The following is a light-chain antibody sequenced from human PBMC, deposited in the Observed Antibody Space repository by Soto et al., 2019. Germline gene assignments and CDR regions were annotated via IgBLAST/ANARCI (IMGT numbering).Light chain of an antibody. CDR3: SSYTSRSTLGV. Sequence: QSALTQPASVSGSPGQSITISCTGTSSDVGGYNYVSWYQQHPGKAPKLMIYEVTNRPSGVSNRFSGSKSGNTASLTISGLQAEDEAADYCSSYTSRSTLGVFGTGTKLTVL. CDR2: EVT. J-gene: IGLJ1*01. CDR1: SSDVGGYNY. V-gene: IGLV2-14*01.